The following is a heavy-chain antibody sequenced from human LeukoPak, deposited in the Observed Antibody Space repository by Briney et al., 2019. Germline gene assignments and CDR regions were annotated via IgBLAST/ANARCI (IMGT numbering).Heavy chain of an antibody. J-gene: IGHJ4*02. V-gene: IGHV4-34*01. Sequence: SETLSLTCAVYGGSFSGYYWSWIRQPPGMGLEWIGEINHSGSTNYNPSLKSRVTISVDTSKNQFSLKLSSVTAADTAVYYCASAYSSGFDYWGQGTLVTVSS. CDR1: GGSFSGYY. CDR3: ASAYSSGFDY. CDR2: INHSGST. D-gene: IGHD6-19*01.